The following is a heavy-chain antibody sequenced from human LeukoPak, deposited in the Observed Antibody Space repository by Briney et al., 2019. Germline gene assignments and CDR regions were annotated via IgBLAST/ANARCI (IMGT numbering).Heavy chain of an antibody. V-gene: IGHV3-11*01. CDR1: GFTFSDHY. D-gene: IGHD2-8*02. CDR3: ARDRDCTATRCFLPGIFDI. J-gene: IGHJ3*02. CDR2: IGSSGVPK. Sequence: GGSLRLSCAAPGFTFSDHYMSWLRQGPGKGLEWLAYIGSSGVPKHYADSVKGRFTISRDNAKNSLYLHLNSLGVDDTAVYYCARDRDCTATRCFLPGIFDIWGHGTLVTVSS.